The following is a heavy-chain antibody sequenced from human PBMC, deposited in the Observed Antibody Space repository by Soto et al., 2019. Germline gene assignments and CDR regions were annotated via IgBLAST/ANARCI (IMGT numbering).Heavy chain of an antibody. CDR1: GYTFTSNY. D-gene: IGHD2-2*01. Sequence: ASVKVSCKASGYTFTSNYMHWFRQAPGQGLEWMGIINTSSGSTRNALNFQGRVTMTRDTSTSTVYMELSSLRSEDTAVYYCARFTCSRDSCYPVGWFDPWGQGTLVTVAS. CDR2: INTSSGST. J-gene: IGHJ5*02. V-gene: IGHV1-46*01. CDR3: ARFTCSRDSCYPVGWFDP.